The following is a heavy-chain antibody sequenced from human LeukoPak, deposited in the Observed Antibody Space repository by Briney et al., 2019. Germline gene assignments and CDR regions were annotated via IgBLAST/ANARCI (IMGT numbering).Heavy chain of an antibody. V-gene: IGHV3-30*03. J-gene: IGHJ4*02. Sequence: GGSLRLSCVASGFTFSSYSMNWVRQAPGKGLEWVAVISYDGSNKYYADSVKGRFTISRDNSKNTLYLQMNSLRAEDTAVYYCARDPTVVVITMGEYYFDYWGQGTLVTVSS. D-gene: IGHD3-22*01. CDR1: GFTFSSYS. CDR3: ARDPTVVVITMGEYYFDY. CDR2: ISYDGSNK.